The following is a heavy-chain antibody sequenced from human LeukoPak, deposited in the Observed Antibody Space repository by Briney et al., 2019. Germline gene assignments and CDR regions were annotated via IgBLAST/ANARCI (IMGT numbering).Heavy chain of an antibody. D-gene: IGHD4-17*01. CDR1: GFTVSSNY. CDR3: AREDGDPLGNYYGMDV. Sequence: PGRSLRLSCAASGFTVSSNYMSWVRQAPGKGLEWVSVIYSGGSTYYADSVKGRFTISRDNSKNTLYLQMNSLRAEDTAVYYCAREDGDPLGNYYGMDVWGQGTTVTVSS. J-gene: IGHJ6*02. V-gene: IGHV3-53*01. CDR2: IYSGGST.